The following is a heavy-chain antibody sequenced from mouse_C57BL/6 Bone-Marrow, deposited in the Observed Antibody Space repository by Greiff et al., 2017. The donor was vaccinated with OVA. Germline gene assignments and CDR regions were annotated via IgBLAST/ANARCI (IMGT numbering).Heavy chain of an antibody. CDR3: VRDRFITTESPFAY. CDR2: IRSKSSNYAT. D-gene: IGHD1-1*01. V-gene: IGHV10-3*01. CDR1: GFTFNTYA. J-gene: IGHJ3*01. Sequence: EVKVVESGGGLVQPKGSLKLSCAASGFTFNTYAMHWVRQAPGKGLEWVARIRSKSSNYATYYADSVKDRFTISRDDSQSMLYLQMNNLKTEDTAMYYCVRDRFITTESPFAYWGQGTLVTVSA.